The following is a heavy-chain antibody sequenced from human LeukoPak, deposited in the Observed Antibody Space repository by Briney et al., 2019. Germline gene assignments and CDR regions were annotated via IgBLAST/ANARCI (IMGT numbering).Heavy chain of an antibody. Sequence: PGGSLRLSCAASAFTFSSYSMNWVRQAPGKGLEWVSSISSSSSVIFYADSVKGRFTISRDNAKNSLYLQMDSLRAEGTAVYYCARGGTGATRDDTFDIWGQGAMVTVSS. D-gene: IGHD1-7*01. CDR1: AFTFSSYS. CDR3: ARGGTGATRDDTFDI. J-gene: IGHJ3*02. CDR2: ISSSSSVI. V-gene: IGHV3-21*01.